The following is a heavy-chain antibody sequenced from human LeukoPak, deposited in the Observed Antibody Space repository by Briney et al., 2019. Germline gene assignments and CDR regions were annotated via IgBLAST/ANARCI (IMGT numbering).Heavy chain of an antibody. CDR3: ATWGSSGWRPPFDY. CDR2: ISGSGGST. Sequence: GGSLRPSCAASGFTFSSYAMSWVRQAPGKGLEWVSAISGSGGSTYYADSVKGRFTISRDNSKNTLYLQMNSLRAEDTAVYYCATWGSSGWRPPFDYWGQGTLVTVSS. D-gene: IGHD6-19*01. V-gene: IGHV3-23*01. CDR1: GFTFSSYA. J-gene: IGHJ4*02.